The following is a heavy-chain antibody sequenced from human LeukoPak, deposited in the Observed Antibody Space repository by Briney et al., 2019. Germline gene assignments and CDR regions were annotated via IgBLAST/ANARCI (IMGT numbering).Heavy chain of an antibody. CDR3: AKSVTAAGTYAFDI. CDR1: GFTCSSYA. CDR2: LRGNGGST. D-gene: IGHD6-13*01. Sequence: PGGSLRLSCAASGFTCSSYAMSWVRQAPGKGLEWVSSLRGNGGSTEYVDSVRGRFVISRDNSRNTLYLQMNSLRAEDTAVYYCAKSVTAAGTYAFDIWGQGTVVTVSS. V-gene: IGHV3-23*01. J-gene: IGHJ3*02.